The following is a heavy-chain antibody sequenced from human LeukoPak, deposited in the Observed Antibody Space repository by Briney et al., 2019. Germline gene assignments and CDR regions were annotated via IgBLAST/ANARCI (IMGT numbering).Heavy chain of an antibody. CDR3: ARNEGSGLDY. V-gene: IGHV1-46*01. CDR1: GYTFTSYY. CDR2: INPTGGST. J-gene: IGHJ4*02. Sequence: ASVTVSCKASGYTFTSYYMHWVRQAPGQGLEWMGFINPTGGSTSYAQKFQGRVSMTRDMSTSTVYMELSSLRSEDTAVYYCARNEGSGLDYWGQGTLVTVSS. D-gene: IGHD1-1*01.